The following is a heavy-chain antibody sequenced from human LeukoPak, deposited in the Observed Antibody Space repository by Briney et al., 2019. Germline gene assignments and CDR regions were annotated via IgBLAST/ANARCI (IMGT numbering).Heavy chain of an antibody. J-gene: IGHJ4*01. D-gene: IGHD3-22*01. Sequence: HWASVKVSCKASVYTFTSYGISWVRQAPGQGLEWMVWISAYNGNTNYAQKLQGRVTMTTDTSTSTAYMELRSLRSDDTAVYYCARVGRFYYYDSSGYYPWGDYWGQEPWSPSPQ. CDR3: ARVGRFYYYDSSGYYPWGDY. CDR2: ISAYNGNT. CDR1: VYTFTSYG. V-gene: IGHV1-18*01.